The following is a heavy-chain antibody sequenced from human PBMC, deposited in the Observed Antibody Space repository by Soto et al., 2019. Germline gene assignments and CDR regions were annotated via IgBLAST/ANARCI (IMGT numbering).Heavy chain of an antibody. CDR1: GFTFSSYA. D-gene: IGHD6-6*01. J-gene: IGHJ4*02. CDR2: ISGSGGST. CDR3: AKVGSSFLSGGYYFDY. V-gene: IGHV3-23*01. Sequence: EVQLLESGGGLVQPGGSLRLSCAASGFTFSSYAMSWVRQAPGKGLEWVSAISGSGGSTYYADSVKGRFTISRDNSKNTLYLQMNSLRAEDTAVYYCAKVGSSFLSGGYYFDYWGQGTLVTVSS.